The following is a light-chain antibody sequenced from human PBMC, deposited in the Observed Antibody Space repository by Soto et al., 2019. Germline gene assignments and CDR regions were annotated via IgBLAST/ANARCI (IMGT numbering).Light chain of an antibody. J-gene: IGLJ3*02. V-gene: IGLV4-69*01. CDR1: SGHSSYA. CDR3: QTWDTGIL. CDR2: LNSDGSH. Sequence: QLVLTQSPSASASLGASVKLTCTLSSGHSSYAIAWHQQQPEKGPWYLMKLNSDGSHNKGDGIPDRFSGSSSGAERYLTISSLQSEDEADYYCQTWDTGILFGGGTKVTVL.